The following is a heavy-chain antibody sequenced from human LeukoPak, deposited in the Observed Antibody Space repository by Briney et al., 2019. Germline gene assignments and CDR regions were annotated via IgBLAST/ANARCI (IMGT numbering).Heavy chain of an antibody. D-gene: IGHD2-15*01. Sequence: GGSLRLSCAASGFTFSSYWMSWVRQAPGKGLEWVANIKQDGSEKYYVDCVKGRFTISRDNAKNSLYLQMNSLRAEDTAVYYCARVVVVVAATWFDPWGQGTLVTVSS. CDR2: IKQDGSEK. V-gene: IGHV3-7*03. CDR1: GFTFSSYW. CDR3: ARVVVVVAATWFDP. J-gene: IGHJ5*02.